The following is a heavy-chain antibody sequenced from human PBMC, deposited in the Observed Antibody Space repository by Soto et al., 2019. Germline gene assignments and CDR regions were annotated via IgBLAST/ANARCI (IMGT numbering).Heavy chain of an antibody. J-gene: IGHJ6*02. Sequence: VQLLESGGGLVQPGGSLRLSCAASGFTFSSYGISWVRQAPGQGLEWMGWISAYNGNTNYAQKLQGRVTMTTDTSTSTAYMELRSLRSDDTAVYYCARDHVTMVRRLDVWGQGTTVTVSS. CDR1: GFTFSSYG. D-gene: IGHD3-10*01. CDR3: ARDHVTMVRRLDV. CDR2: ISAYNGNT. V-gene: IGHV1-18*01.